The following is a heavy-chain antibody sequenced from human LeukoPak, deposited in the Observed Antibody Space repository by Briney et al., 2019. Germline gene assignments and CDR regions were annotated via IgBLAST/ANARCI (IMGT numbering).Heavy chain of an antibody. CDR3: AGGSTSRLRAWYNWFDP. D-gene: IGHD2-2*01. CDR1: GGTFSSYA. V-gene: IGHV1-69*05. CDR2: IIPIFGTA. J-gene: IGHJ5*02. Sequence: AASVKVSCKASGGTFSSYAISWVRQAPGQGLEWMGGIIPIFGTANYAQKFQGGVTITTDESTSTAYMELSSLRSEDTAVYYCAGGSTSRLRAWYNWFDPWGQGTLVTVSS.